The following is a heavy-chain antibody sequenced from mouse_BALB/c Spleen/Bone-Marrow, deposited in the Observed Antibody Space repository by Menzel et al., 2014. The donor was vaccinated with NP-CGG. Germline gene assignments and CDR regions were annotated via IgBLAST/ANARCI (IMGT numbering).Heavy chain of an antibody. CDR2: IDPASGKT. J-gene: IGHJ1*01. D-gene: IGHD2-14*01. CDR3: ASYRYGWYFDV. V-gene: IGHV14-3*02. CDR1: GFNIKDTY. Sequence: VQLQQSGAELVKPGASVKLSCTASGFNIKDTYLHWVKQRPEQGPDWIGRIDPASGKTKYDPKFQGKATITADTSSNTAYLQLSSLTSEDTAVYYYASYRYGWYFDVWGAGTTVTVSS.